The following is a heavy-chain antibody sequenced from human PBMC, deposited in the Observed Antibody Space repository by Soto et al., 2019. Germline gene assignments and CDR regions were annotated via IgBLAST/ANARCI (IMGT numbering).Heavy chain of an antibody. CDR2: ISYDGSNK. Sequence: QVQLVESGGGVVQPGRSLRLSCAASGFTFSSYGMHWVRQAPGKGLEWVAVISYDGSNKYYADSVKGRFTISRDNSKNTLYLQMNSLRAEDTAVYYCAKDLMYSSSWYYYGMDVWGQGTTVTVSS. CDR3: AKDLMYSSSWYYYGMDV. J-gene: IGHJ6*02. D-gene: IGHD6-13*01. CDR1: GFTFSSYG. V-gene: IGHV3-30*18.